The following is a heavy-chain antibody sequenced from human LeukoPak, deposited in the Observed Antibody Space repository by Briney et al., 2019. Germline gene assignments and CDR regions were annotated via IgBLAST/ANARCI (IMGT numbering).Heavy chain of an antibody. CDR1: GFTFSYYG. V-gene: IGHV3-23*01. CDR2: VSGSGDNT. CDR3: ARRGTDTSTTYYFDY. J-gene: IGHJ4*02. D-gene: IGHD1-1*01. Sequence: GGSQRLSCAASGFTFSYYGMSWVRQAPGKGLEWVSAVSGSGDNTYYADSEKGRFTISRDNSKNTLYLQMNSLRVEDTAVYYCARRGTDTSTTYYFDYWGQGTLVTVSP.